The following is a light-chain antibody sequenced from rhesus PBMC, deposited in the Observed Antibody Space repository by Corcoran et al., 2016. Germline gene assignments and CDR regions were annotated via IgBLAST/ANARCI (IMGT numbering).Light chain of an antibody. CDR2: SAS. J-gene: IGKJ4*01. Sequence: DIQMTQSTSSLSASVGDTVTITCRASQRFSSSLAWYQQKTGKSPKLLIYSASSLQSGVPSRFSGSKSRTHFTLTISSLQPEDIARYYCQQYYSDPPTFGGGTKVELK. CDR3: QQYYSDPPT. V-gene: IGKV1-46*01. CDR1: QRFSSS.